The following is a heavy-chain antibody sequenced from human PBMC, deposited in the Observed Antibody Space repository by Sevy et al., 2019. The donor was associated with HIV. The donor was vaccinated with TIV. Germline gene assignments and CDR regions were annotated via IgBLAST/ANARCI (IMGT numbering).Heavy chain of an antibody. CDR2: ISGHDGET. CDR1: GYRFTNFG. D-gene: IGHD4-17*01. Sequence: ASVKVSCKASGYRFTNFGLSWVRQAPGQGLAWMGWISGHDGETNYAQRFQGRVTLTTDTSTRTAYMGLRSLRSDDTATYYCARGVDSYGAYYYYMDVWGSGTTVTVSS. CDR3: ARGVDSYGAYYYYMDV. J-gene: IGHJ6*03. V-gene: IGHV1-18*01.